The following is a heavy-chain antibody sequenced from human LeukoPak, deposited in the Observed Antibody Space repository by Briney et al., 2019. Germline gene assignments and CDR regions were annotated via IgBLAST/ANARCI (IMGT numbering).Heavy chain of an antibody. J-gene: IGHJ4*02. CDR3: ARGLESGSYYTLGY. CDR2: INGDGSST. Sequence: GGALRLSCAASGFASSSYWMHWVRQAPGKGLVWVSRINGDGSSTTYADSVKGRFTISRDNAKNTLYLQMNSVRAEDTAVYFCARGLESGSYYTLGYWGQGTLVTVSS. V-gene: IGHV3-74*01. CDR1: GFASSSYW. D-gene: IGHD1-26*01.